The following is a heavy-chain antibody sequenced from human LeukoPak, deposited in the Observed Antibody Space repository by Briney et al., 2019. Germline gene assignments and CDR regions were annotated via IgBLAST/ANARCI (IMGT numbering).Heavy chain of an antibody. D-gene: IGHD2-2*03. J-gene: IGHJ4*02. CDR2: INPNSGGT. CDR1: GYTFTGYY. V-gene: IGHV1-2*02. Sequence: ASVKVSCKASGYTFTGYYMHWVRQAPGQGLEWMGWINPNSGGTNYAQKFQGRVTMTRDTSISTAYMELSRLRSDDTAVYCCARLGIVVVPAATYYFDYWGQGTLVTVSS. CDR3: ARLGIVVVPAATYYFDY.